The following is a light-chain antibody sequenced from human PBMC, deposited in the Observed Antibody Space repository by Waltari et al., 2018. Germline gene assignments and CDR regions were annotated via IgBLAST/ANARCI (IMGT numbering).Light chain of an antibody. CDR2: NNN. CDR1: TSNLGYHT. CDR3: AAWDDSLNGVV. V-gene: IGLV1-44*01. Sequence: QSVLTQPPSASGTPGQRVTISCSGSTSNLGYHTVNWFQQLPGTAPKRLIYNNNQRPSGVPDRFSGSKSGTSASLAISGLQSEDEGDYYCAAWDDSLNGVVFGGGTKLTVL. J-gene: IGLJ2*01.